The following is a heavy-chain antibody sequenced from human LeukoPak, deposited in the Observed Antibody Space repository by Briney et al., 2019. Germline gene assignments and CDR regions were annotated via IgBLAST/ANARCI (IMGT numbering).Heavy chain of an antibody. CDR1: GGSISSSSYY. V-gene: IGHV4-39*07. CDR3: ARDFGGAGFDP. J-gene: IGHJ5*02. CDR2: IYYSGST. Sequence: PSQTLSLTCTVSGGSISSSSYYWGWIRQPPGKGLEWIGSIYYSGSTYYNPSLKSRVTISVDTSKNQFSLKLSSVTAADTAVYYCARDFGGAGFDPWGQGTLVTVSS. D-gene: IGHD2-21*01.